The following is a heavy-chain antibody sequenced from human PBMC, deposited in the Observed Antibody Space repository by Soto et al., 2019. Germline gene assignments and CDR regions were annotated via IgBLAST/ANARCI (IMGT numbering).Heavy chain of an antibody. J-gene: IGHJ6*02. Sequence: VASVKVSCKASGGAFSRFALSWVRQAPGQGLEWMGGIIPIIGTANNAQKFRGRVTITADKSTSTAYMELSSLTDEETAVYYCARGLVVQGAIRHYAMDVWGQGTTVTVSS. D-gene: IGHD1-1*01. V-gene: IGHV1-69*06. CDR3: ARGLVVQGAIRHYAMDV. CDR2: IIPIIGTA. CDR1: GGAFSRFA.